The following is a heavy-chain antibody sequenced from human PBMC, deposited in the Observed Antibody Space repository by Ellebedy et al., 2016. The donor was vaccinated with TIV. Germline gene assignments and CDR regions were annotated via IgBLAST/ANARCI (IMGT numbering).Heavy chain of an antibody. CDR3: ARGMYYSDSSGYSAYLDL. V-gene: IGHV1-3*01. Sequence: ASVKVSCKASGFTFTTYAIHWVRQAPGQRLEWMGWINAGNGNTKYSQKFQGRVIITRDTSATTAYMELSSLRFEDTAVYYCARGMYYSDSSGYSAYLDLWGRGTLVTVSS. CDR1: GFTFTTYA. J-gene: IGHJ2*01. CDR2: INAGNGNT. D-gene: IGHD3-22*01.